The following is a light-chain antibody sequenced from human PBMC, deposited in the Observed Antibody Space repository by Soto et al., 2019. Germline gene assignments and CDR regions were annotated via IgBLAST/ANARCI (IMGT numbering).Light chain of an antibody. Sequence: QSALTQPASVSGSPGQWITISCTGTRSDIGAYNFVSWYQQHPGEVPKLMLYDVNVRPSGVSNRFSGSKSGNTASLTISGLHAEDEADYYCTSWTTSTTMIFGGGTKVTVL. CDR2: DVN. CDR3: TSWTTSTTMI. J-gene: IGLJ2*01. V-gene: IGLV2-14*03. CDR1: RSDIGAYNF.